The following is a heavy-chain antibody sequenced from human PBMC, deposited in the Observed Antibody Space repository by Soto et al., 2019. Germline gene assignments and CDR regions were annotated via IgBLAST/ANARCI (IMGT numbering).Heavy chain of an antibody. J-gene: IGHJ4*02. CDR1: GYTFTSYY. Sequence: ASVKVSCKASGYTFTSYYMHCVRQAPGQGLEWMGIINPSGGSTSYAQKFQGRVTMTRDTSTSTVYMELSSLRSEDTAVYYCARVTLLWFGEDYWGQGTLVTVSS. CDR3: ARVTLLWFGEDY. V-gene: IGHV1-46*03. CDR2: INPSGGST. D-gene: IGHD3-10*01.